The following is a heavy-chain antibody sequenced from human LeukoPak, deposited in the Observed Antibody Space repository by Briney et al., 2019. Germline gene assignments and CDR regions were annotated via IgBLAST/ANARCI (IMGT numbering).Heavy chain of an antibody. Sequence: SATLSLTCTASGGSINNYFWSWFRQPPGKGLEWIGYISYSGSTNYNPSLKSRVSISVDTSKNHFSLRLSSVTAADTAFYYCARDNYRGVTNFDPWGQGTLVTVSS. D-gene: IGHD3-10*01. CDR3: ARDNYRGVTNFDP. CDR2: ISYSGST. J-gene: IGHJ5*02. CDR1: GGSINNYF. V-gene: IGHV4-59*01.